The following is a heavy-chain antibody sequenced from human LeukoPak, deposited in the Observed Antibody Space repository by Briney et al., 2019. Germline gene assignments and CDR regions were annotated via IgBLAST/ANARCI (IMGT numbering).Heavy chain of an antibody. V-gene: IGHV4-34*01. CDR1: GGSFSGYY. Sequence: SETLSLTCAVYGGSFSGYYWSWIRQPPGKGLEWIGEINHSGSTNYNPSLKSRVTISVDTSKNQFSLKLSSVTAADTAVYYCAREYSSSSGRSFDYWGQGTLVTVSS. D-gene: IGHD6-6*01. CDR2: INHSGST. CDR3: AREYSSSSGRSFDY. J-gene: IGHJ4*02.